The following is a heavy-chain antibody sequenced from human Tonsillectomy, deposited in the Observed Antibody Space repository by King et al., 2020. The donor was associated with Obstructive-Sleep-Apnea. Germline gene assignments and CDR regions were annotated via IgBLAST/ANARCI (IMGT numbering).Heavy chain of an antibody. J-gene: IGHJ4*02. V-gene: IGHV4-39*07. D-gene: IGHD6-13*01. Sequence: QLQESGPGLVKPSETLSLTCTVSGGSISGSSYYWGWVRQPPGKGLGWIGSIYYSGSTHYNPALKSRVTISVDTSKNQFSLKLTSLTAADTAVYYCARRKENFGTDYWGQGTLVTVSP. CDR1: GGSISGSSYY. CDR3: ARRKENFGTDY. CDR2: IYYSGST.